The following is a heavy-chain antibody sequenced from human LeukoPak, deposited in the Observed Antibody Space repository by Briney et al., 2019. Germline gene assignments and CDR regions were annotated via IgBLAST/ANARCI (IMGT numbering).Heavy chain of an antibody. CDR3: ARGTVGAIGTHFDY. D-gene: IGHD1-26*01. V-gene: IGHV4-59*01. CDR2: IHDTGST. J-gene: IGHJ4*02. CDR1: SGSIRNYY. Sequence: PSETLSLTRRVSSGSIRNYYWSWIRQPPGKGLEWLGYIHDTGSTNYNPSLKSRVTMSVDTSKNQFSLNLRSVTTADTAVYYCARGTVGAIGTHFDYWGQGTLVTVSS.